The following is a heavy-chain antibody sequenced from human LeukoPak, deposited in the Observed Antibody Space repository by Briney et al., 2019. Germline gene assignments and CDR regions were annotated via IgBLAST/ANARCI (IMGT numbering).Heavy chain of an antibody. V-gene: IGHV3-48*02. CDR3: ARIRPGYYFDY. CDR1: GFSFSSYG. Sequence: GGSLRLSCAASGFSFSSYGMNWVRQAPGKGLEWVSYITSSRKTIYYSDSVRGRFTISRDNAKNSLFLQMSSLRDEDTAVYYCARIRPGYYFDYWGQGTLVTVSS. CDR2: ITSSRKTI. J-gene: IGHJ4*02.